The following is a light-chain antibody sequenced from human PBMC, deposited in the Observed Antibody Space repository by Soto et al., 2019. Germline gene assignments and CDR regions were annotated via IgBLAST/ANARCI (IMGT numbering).Light chain of an antibody. CDR1: QDISVY. Sequence: IQIPQSPSSLSASVGDRNTITCRASQDISVYLARYQQKSGKVPKRRIYSAPTLQSGVPSRFSGSGSGTDFTLTISSLQPEDGATYYCQKFNTAPLTFGQGTRLEIK. V-gene: IGKV1-27*01. J-gene: IGKJ5*01. CDR3: QKFNTAPLT. CDR2: SAP.